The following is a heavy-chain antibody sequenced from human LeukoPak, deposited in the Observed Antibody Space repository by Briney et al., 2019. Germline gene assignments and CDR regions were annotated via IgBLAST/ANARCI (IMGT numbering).Heavy chain of an antibody. J-gene: IGHJ4*02. CDR2: ISAYNGNS. CDR1: GYTFPSYG. CDR3: ARDYYYYSRNFDY. Sequence: ASVKVSCQASGYTFPSYGISWVRQAPGQGLEWMGWISAYNGNSNYAQKLQGKVTMTTDQSTSQAYMEPRSLRSDNAAVYYCARDYYYYSRNFDYCGQGTLATVSS. V-gene: IGHV1-18*01. D-gene: IGHD3-22*01.